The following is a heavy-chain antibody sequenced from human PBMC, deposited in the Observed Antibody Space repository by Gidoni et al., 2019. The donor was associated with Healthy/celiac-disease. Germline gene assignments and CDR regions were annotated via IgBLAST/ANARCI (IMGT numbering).Heavy chain of an antibody. D-gene: IGHD2-2*01. J-gene: IGHJ6*03. CDR1: GFTVSSNY. CDR2: IYSGGST. Sequence: EVQLVESGGGLVQPGGSLRLSCAASGFTVSSNYMSWVRQAPGKGLEWVSVIYSGGSTYYADSVKGRFTISRDNSKNTLYLQMNSLRAEDTAVYYCARGSSSTSCYGCSHYYYYMDVWGKGTTVTVSS. CDR3: ARGSSSTSCYGCSHYYYYMDV. V-gene: IGHV3-66*01.